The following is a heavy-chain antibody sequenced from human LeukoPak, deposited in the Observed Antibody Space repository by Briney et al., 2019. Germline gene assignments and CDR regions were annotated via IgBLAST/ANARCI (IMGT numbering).Heavy chain of an antibody. D-gene: IGHD2-21*02. CDR1: GFTVSSSY. CDR3: ARATGYCGGDCYGF. J-gene: IGHJ3*01. V-gene: IGHV3-66*02. Sequence: GGSLRLSCAASGFTVSSSYMSWVRQAPGKGLEWVSVIYSGGSTYYADSVKGRFTISRDNSKNTLYLQMNSLRAEDTAVYYCARATGYCGGDCYGFWGQGTMVTVSS. CDR2: IYSGGST.